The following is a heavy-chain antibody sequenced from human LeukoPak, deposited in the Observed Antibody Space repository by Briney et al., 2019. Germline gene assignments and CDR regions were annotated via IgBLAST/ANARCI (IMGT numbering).Heavy chain of an antibody. D-gene: IGHD4-17*01. CDR3: ARGPTVTSFIAFDM. Sequence: GGSLRLSCVGSGFTFSDYGIYWVRQAPGKGLEHVSAISSTGTYTYYANSVRGRFTISRDNSKNTLYLQMGSLRAEDMAVYYCARGPTVTSFIAFDMWGQGTMVTVSS. CDR2: ISSTGTYT. J-gene: IGHJ3*02. CDR1: GFTFSDYG. V-gene: IGHV3-64*01.